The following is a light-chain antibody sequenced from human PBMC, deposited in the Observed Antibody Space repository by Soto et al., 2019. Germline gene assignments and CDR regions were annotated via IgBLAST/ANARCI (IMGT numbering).Light chain of an antibody. CDR3: AAWDDSLNAVG. CDR1: SSNIGSNT. V-gene: IGLV1-44*01. J-gene: IGLJ3*02. CDR2: SNN. Sequence: QSVLTQPPSASGTPGQRGTISCSGSSSNIGSNTVNWYQQLPGTAPKLLIYSNNQRPSGVPDRFSGSKSGTSASLAISGLQSEDDADYYCAAWDDSLNAVGFGGGTKLTVL.